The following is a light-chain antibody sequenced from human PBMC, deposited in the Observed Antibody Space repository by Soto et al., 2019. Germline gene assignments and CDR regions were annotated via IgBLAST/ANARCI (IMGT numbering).Light chain of an antibody. CDR3: QQYKSYPLP. J-gene: IGKJ4*01. V-gene: IGKV1-5*03. CDR2: KAS. CDR1: QSISSW. Sequence: DIQMTQSPSTLSASVGDRVTITCRASQSISSWLDWYQQKPGKAPKLLIYKASSLESGVPSRFSGSGSGTEFTLTISSLQPDDFATYYCQQYKSYPLPFGGGTKVEIK.